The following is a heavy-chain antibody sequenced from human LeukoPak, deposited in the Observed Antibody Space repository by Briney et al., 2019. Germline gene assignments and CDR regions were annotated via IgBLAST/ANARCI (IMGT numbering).Heavy chain of an antibody. CDR2: INPNSGGT. D-gene: IGHD6-13*01. V-gene: IGHV1-2*02. J-gene: IGHJ5*02. CDR3: ARGDRGSGSRNWFDP. Sequence: GASVKVSCKASGYTFTDYYMHWVRQAPGQGLEGMGWINPNSGGTNYAQNFQGRVTLTRDKSINTAYMELSRVKSDDTAIYYCARGDRGSGSRNWFDPWGQGTLVTV. CDR1: GYTFTDYY.